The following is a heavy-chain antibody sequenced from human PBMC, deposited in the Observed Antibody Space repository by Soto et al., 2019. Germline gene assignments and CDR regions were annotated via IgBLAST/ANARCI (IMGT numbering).Heavy chain of an antibody. CDR3: ARDTRGYCSGGSCYTVDY. J-gene: IGHJ4*02. CDR1: VFTFSDYY. Sequence: GSLRLSCAASVFTFSDYYMSWIRQAPGKGLEWVSYISSISTYTNNADSVKGRFTISRDNAKNSLYLQMDSLRAEDTAVYYCARDTRGYCSGGSCYTVDYWGQGTLVTVSS. V-gene: IGHV3-11*06. D-gene: IGHD2-15*01. CDR2: ISSISTYT.